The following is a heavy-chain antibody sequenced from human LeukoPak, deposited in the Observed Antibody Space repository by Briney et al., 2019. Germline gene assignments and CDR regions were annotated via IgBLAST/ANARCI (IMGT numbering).Heavy chain of an antibody. D-gene: IGHD6-13*01. CDR1: GFTFSSYA. Sequence: GGSLRLSCAASGFTFSSYAMSWVRQAPGKGLEWVSAISDSGGNTFYPDSVKGRFTISRDTSKNTLYLQMNSLRAEDTAVYYCAKDRYSSSWSYFDYWGQGTLVTVSS. V-gene: IGHV3-23*01. CDR3: AKDRYSSSWSYFDY. CDR2: ISDSGGNT. J-gene: IGHJ4*02.